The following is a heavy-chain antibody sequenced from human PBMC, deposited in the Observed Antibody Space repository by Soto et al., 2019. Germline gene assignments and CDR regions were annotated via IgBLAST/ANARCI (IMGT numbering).Heavy chain of an antibody. V-gene: IGHV4-30-4*01. J-gene: IGHJ6*02. CDR3: ARDQGRWLQGGMDV. D-gene: IGHD5-12*01. Sequence: SETLSLTCTVSGGSISSGDYYWSWIRQPPGKGLEWIGYIYYSGSTYYNPSLKSRVTISVDTSKNQFSLKLSSVTAADTAVYYCARDQGRWLQGGMDVWGQGTTVTDSS. CDR2: IYYSGST. CDR1: GGSISSGDYY.